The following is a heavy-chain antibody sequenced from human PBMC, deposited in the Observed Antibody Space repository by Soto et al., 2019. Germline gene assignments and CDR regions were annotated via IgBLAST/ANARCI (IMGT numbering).Heavy chain of an antibody. V-gene: IGHV4-30-4*01. CDR2: IYNGGST. Sequence: QVQLQESGPGLVKPSETLSLTCTVSGDSVSSVGFHWAWLRRPPGKGLEWIGYIYNGGSTYYRPSLEVRMHMSLVATRNQYPRRLTSVTATDTAVYFCARTPVGLDQISYFGYWGQGKLVTVSS. CDR1: GDSVSSVGFH. CDR3: ARTPVGLDQISYFGY. J-gene: IGHJ4*02. D-gene: IGHD3-3*01.